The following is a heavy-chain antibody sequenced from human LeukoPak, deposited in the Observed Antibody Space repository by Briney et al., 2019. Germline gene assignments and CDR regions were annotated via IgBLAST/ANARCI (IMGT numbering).Heavy chain of an antibody. CDR2: ISSSSSYI. V-gene: IGHV3-21*01. Sequence: GGSLRLSCAASGFTLSSYSMNWVRQAPGKGLEWVSSISSSSSYIYYADSVKGRFTISRDNAKNSLYLQMNSLRAEDTAVYYCARGSPNSGYDAFDIWGQGTMVTVSS. J-gene: IGHJ3*02. CDR1: GFTLSSYS. D-gene: IGHD5-12*01. CDR3: ARGSPNSGYDAFDI.